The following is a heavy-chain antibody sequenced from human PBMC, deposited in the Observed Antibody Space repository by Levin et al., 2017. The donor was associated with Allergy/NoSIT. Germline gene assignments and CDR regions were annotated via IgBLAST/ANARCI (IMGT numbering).Heavy chain of an antibody. CDR1: GFIFSNCW. CDR2: INQGGSEK. D-gene: IGHD2-2*01. V-gene: IGHV3-7*01. CDR3: ARSPVVPGVTDYYYGMDV. Sequence: GESLKISCAASGFIFSNCWMSWVRQAPGKGLEWVANINQGGSEKYYVDSVKGRFTISRDNDKNSLYLQMNSLRAEDTAVYYCARSPVVPGVTDYYYGMDVWGQGTTVTVSS. J-gene: IGHJ6*02.